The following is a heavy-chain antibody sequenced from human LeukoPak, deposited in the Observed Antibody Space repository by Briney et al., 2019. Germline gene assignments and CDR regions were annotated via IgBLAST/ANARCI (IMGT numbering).Heavy chain of an antibody. CDR1: RFTFSSYA. D-gene: IGHD6-13*01. CDR3: AKDGDFIGYSSSWYFDY. Sequence: GGSLRLSCAASRFTFSSYAMSWVRQAPGKGLEWVSAISGSGGSTYYADSVKGRFTISRDNSKNTLYLQMNSLRAEDTAVYYCAKDGDFIGYSSSWYFDYWGQGTLVTVSS. V-gene: IGHV3-23*01. J-gene: IGHJ4*02. CDR2: ISGSGGST.